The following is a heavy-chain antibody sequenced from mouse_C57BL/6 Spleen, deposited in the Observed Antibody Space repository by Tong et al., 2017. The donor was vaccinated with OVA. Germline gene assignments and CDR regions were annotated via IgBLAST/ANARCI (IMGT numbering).Heavy chain of an antibody. D-gene: IGHD2-4*01. CDR2: IDPANGNT. V-gene: IGHV14-3*01. J-gene: IGHJ3*01. CDR3: ARTYDYDVAWFAY. Sequence: EVQLQESGAELVRPGASVKLSCTASGFNIKNTYMHWVKQRPEQGLEWIGRIDPANGNTKYAPKFQGKATITADTSSNTAYLQLSSLTSEDTAVYYCARTYDYDVAWFAYWGQGTLVTVSA. CDR1: GFNIKNTY.